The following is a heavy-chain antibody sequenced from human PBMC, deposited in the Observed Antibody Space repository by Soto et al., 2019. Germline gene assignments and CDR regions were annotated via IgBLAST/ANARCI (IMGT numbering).Heavy chain of an antibody. CDR3: AKRSRYCSSTRCYSSSVDY. J-gene: IGHJ4*02. D-gene: IGHD2-2*01. CDR2: ITDSGGST. Sequence: GGSLRLSCAASGFTFSTYAMNWVRQAPGKRLEWVSTITDSGGSTYYADSVKGRFTVSRDNSKNTLYLQMNSLRADDTAVYYCAKRSRYCSSTRCYSSSVDYWGQGTLVTVSS. CDR1: GFTFSTYA. V-gene: IGHV3-23*01.